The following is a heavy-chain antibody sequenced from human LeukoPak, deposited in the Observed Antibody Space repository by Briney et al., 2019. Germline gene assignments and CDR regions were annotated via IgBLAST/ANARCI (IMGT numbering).Heavy chain of an antibody. CDR2: IYYSGST. D-gene: IGHD2-2*01. Sequence: PSETLSLTCTVSGGSISRYYWSWIRQPPGKGLEWLGYIYYSGSTNYNPSLKSRVTISVDTSKNQFSLKLSSVTAADTAVYYCARGRPAQGPRVFFFDYWGQGALVTVSS. CDR3: ARGRPAQGPRVFFFDY. CDR1: GGSISRYY. V-gene: IGHV4-59*01. J-gene: IGHJ4*02.